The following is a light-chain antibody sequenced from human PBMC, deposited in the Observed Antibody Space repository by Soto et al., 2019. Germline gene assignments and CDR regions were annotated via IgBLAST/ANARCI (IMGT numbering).Light chain of an antibody. CDR3: QQYNNWPRT. Sequence: EIVLTQSPCTLSFSPWERSTLSCMASQSVSSNLAWYQQKPGQAPRLLIYGASTRATGIPARFSGSGSGTEFTLTISSLQSEDFAVYYCQQYNNWPRTFGQGTKVDIK. CDR2: GAS. V-gene: IGKV3-15*01. CDR1: QSVSSN. J-gene: IGKJ1*01.